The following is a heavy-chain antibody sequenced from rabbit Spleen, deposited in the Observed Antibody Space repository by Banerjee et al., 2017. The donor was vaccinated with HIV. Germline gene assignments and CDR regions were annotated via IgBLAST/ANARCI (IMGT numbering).Heavy chain of an antibody. J-gene: IGHJ4*01. CDR3: ARDLLGVIGWNFYL. Sequence: QEQLVESGGGLVQPEGSLTLTCKASGFSFSDRDVMCWVRQAPGKGLEWIACINAATAKPWYATWAKGRFTISKTSSTTVTLRMTSLTAADRATYFCARDLLGVIGWNFYLWGQGTLVTVS. V-gene: IGHV1S45*01. CDR1: GFSFSDRDV. CDR2: INAATAKP. D-gene: IGHD1-1*01.